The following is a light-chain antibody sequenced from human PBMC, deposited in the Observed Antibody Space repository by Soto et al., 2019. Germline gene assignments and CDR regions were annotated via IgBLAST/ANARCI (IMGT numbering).Light chain of an antibody. CDR2: KAS. CDR3: QHYNSYSEA. Sequence: DIQMTQSPSTLYGSVGDRVTLTRRASQTISSWLSWYQQKPGQAPKLLIYKASTLKSGVPSRFSGSGSGTEFTLTISSLQPDDFATYYCQHYNSYSEAFGQGTKVDI. V-gene: IGKV1-5*03. CDR1: QTISSW. J-gene: IGKJ1*01.